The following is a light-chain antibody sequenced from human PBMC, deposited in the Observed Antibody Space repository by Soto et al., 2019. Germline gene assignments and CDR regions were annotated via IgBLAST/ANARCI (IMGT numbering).Light chain of an antibody. V-gene: IGLV4-60*02. CDR2: LEGSGSY. J-gene: IGLJ3*02. CDR1: SGHRSYI. Sequence: QLVLTQSSSASASLGSSVKLTCTLSSGHRSYIIAWHQQQPGKAPRYLMKLEGSGSYNKGSGVPDRFSGSSSGADRYLTISNLQFEDEADYYCETWDSHTRVFCGGTKLTVL. CDR3: ETWDSHTRV.